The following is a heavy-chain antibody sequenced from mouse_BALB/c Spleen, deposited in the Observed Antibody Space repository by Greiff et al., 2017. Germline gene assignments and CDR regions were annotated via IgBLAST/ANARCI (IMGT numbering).Heavy chain of an antibody. V-gene: IGHV7-3*02. CDR3: ARETDYFDY. CDR1: GFTFTDYY. Sequence: EVQRVESGGGLVQPGGSLRLSCATSGFTFTDYYMSWVRQPPGKALEWLGFIRNKANGYTTEYSASVKGRFTISRDNSQSILYLQMNTLRAEDSATYYCARETDYFDYWGQGTTLTVSS. J-gene: IGHJ2*01. CDR2: IRNKANGYTT. D-gene: IGHD4-1*01.